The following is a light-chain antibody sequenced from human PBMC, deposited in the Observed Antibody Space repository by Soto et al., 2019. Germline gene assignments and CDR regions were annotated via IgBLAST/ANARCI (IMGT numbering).Light chain of an antibody. CDR1: ISDIGGNVF. CDR3: SSYTSSKTVV. J-gene: IGLJ3*02. V-gene: IGLV2-14*01. CDR2: EVN. Sequence: QSALTQPASVSGSPGQSVAISCTGTISDIGGNVFVSWYQQYPGKAPKLLIYEVNYRPSGVSDRFSGSKSGNTASLTISGLQAEDEADYYCSSYTSSKTVVFGGGTKVTVL.